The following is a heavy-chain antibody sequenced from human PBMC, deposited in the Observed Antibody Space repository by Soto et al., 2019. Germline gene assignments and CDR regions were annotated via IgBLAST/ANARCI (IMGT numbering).Heavy chain of an antibody. CDR2: ISSSSSYI. D-gene: IGHD6-13*01. J-gene: IGHJ4*02. CDR1: GFTFSSYS. CDR3: ARANKQLDPFDY. V-gene: IGHV3-21*01. Sequence: EVQLVESGGGLVKPGGSLRLSCAASGFTFSSYSMNWVRQAPGKGLEWVSSISSSSSYIYYSASVKGRFTISRDNAKNSLYLQINSLRAEDTAVYYCARANKQLDPFDYWGQGTLVAVSS.